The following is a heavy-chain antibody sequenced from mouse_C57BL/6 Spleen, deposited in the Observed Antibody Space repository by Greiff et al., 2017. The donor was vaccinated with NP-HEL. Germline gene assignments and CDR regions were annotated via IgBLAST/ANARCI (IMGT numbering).Heavy chain of an antibody. Sequence: EVQLQQSGPELVKPGASVKISCKASGYSFTDYNMNWVKQSNGKSLEWIGVINPNYGTTSYNQKFKGKATLTVDQSSSTAYMQLNSLTSEDSAVYYCALITTVVATGDYYAMDYWGQGTSVTVSS. CDR3: ALITTVVATGDYYAMDY. CDR1: GYSFTDYN. V-gene: IGHV1-39*01. D-gene: IGHD1-1*01. J-gene: IGHJ4*01. CDR2: INPNYGTT.